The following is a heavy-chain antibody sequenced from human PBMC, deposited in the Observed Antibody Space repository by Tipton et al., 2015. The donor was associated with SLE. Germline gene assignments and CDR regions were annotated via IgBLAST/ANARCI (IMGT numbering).Heavy chain of an antibody. J-gene: IGHJ4*02. CDR3: ARGRGSSSSGHY. V-gene: IGHV4-59*08. CDR2: IYYSGST. Sequence: TLSLTCTVSGGSISSYYWSWIRQPPGKALEWIGYIYYSGSTNYNPSLKSRVTISVDTSKNQFSLKLSSVTAADTAVYYCARGRGSSSSGHYWGQGTLVTVSS. D-gene: IGHD6-6*01. CDR1: GGSISSYY.